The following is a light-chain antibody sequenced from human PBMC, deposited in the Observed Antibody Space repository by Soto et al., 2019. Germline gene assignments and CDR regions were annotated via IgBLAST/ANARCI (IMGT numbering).Light chain of an antibody. CDR1: QSISSW. V-gene: IGKV1-5*01. J-gene: IGKJ2*01. CDR3: QQYNSYPLA. Sequence: DIPRTQSPSTLSASVGDRVTITCRASQSISSWLAWYQQKPGKAPKLLIYDASSLESGVPSRFSGSGSGTEFTLTISSLQPDDFATYYCQQYNSYPLAFGQGTKLEIK. CDR2: DAS.